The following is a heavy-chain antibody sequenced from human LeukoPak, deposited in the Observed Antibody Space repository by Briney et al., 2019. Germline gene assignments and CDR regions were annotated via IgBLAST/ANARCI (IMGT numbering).Heavy chain of an antibody. CDR1: GYTFTSYY. J-gene: IGHJ4*02. V-gene: IGHV1-46*01. CDR3: ARAVSYIAAAGTGRDY. Sequence: ASVKVSCKACGYTFTSYYMHWVRQAPGQGLEWMGIINPSGGSTSYAQKFQGRVTMTRDTSTSTVYMELSSLRSEDTAVYCCARAVSYIAAAGTGRDYWGQGTLATVSS. CDR2: INPSGGST. D-gene: IGHD6-13*01.